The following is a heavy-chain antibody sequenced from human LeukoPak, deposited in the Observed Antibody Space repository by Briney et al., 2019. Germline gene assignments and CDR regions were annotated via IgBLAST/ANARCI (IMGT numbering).Heavy chain of an antibody. J-gene: IGHJ5*02. CDR2: MNPNSGNT. Sequence: ASVKVSCKASGYTFTNYDINWVRQATGQGLEWMGYMNPNSGNTAFAQNFQGRVSISSDTSVSTAYMELTSLTSEDTAIYFCARHGGDYPDTWGQGTLVTVSS. CDR1: GYTFTNYD. CDR3: ARHGGDYPDT. D-gene: IGHD2-21*02. V-gene: IGHV1-8*03.